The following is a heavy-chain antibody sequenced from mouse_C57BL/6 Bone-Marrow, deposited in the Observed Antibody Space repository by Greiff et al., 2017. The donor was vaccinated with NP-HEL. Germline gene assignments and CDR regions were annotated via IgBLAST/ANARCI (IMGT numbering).Heavy chain of an antibody. V-gene: IGHV5-17*01. J-gene: IGHJ3*01. Sequence: EVQRVESGGGLVKPGGSLKLSCAASGFTFSDYGMHWVRQAPEKGLEWVAYISSGSSTIYYADTVKGRFTISRDNAKNTLFLQMTSLRSEDTAMYYCARDGYPSWFAYWGQGTLVTVSA. CDR3: ARDGYPSWFAY. CDR2: ISSGSSTI. D-gene: IGHD2-3*01. CDR1: GFTFSDYG.